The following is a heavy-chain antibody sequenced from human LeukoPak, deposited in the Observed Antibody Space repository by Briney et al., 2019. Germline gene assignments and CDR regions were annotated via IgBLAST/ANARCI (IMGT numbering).Heavy chain of an antibody. J-gene: IGHJ4*02. Sequence: PSQTLSLTCAISGDSVSSNSAAWNWTRQSPSRGLEWLGRTYYRSQWYNDYSVSVKSRITINPDTSKNQFSLQLNSVTPEDTAVYYCARGLAPDGKLGFDYWAQGTLVTVSS. D-gene: IGHD6-13*01. CDR1: GDSVSSNSAA. CDR2: TYYRSQWYN. CDR3: ARGLAPDGKLGFDY. V-gene: IGHV6-1*01.